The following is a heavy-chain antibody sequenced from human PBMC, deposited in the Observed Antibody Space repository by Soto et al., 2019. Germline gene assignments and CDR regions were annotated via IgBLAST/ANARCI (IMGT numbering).Heavy chain of an antibody. J-gene: IGHJ4*02. Sequence: QVQLVESGGGVVQPGRSLRLSCAASGFTFSSYAMHWVRQAPGKGLEWVAVISYDGSNKYYADSVKGRFTISRDNSKNTLYLQMNSLRAEDTAVYYCAILTTVTPRWDYWGQGTLFTVSS. CDR2: ISYDGSNK. CDR3: AILTTVTPRWDY. D-gene: IGHD4-17*01. V-gene: IGHV3-30-3*01. CDR1: GFTFSSYA.